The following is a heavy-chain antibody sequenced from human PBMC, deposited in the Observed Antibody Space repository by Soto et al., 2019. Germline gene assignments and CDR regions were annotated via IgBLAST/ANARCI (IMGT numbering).Heavy chain of an antibody. J-gene: IGHJ3*02. Sequence: GGSLRLSCAASGFTFSSYAMSWVRQAPGKGLEWVSAISGSGGSTYYADSVKGRFTISRDNSKNTLNLQMNSLRAEDTAVYYCAKGPKDYGDYVRAFDIWGQGTMVTVSS. CDR2: ISGSGGST. CDR3: AKGPKDYGDYVRAFDI. CDR1: GFTFSSYA. D-gene: IGHD4-17*01. V-gene: IGHV3-23*01.